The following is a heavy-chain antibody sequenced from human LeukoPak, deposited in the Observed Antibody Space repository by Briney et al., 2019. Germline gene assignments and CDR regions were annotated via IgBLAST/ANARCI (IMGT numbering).Heavy chain of an antibody. V-gene: IGHV3-30*03. Sequence: GGSLRLSCAASGFTFSSYGMHWVRQAPGKGLEWVAVISYDGSNKYYADSVKGRFTISRENAKNSLYLQMNSLRAGDTAVYYCAREAAHCTNGVCPLDYWGQGTLVTVSS. CDR2: ISYDGSNK. CDR3: AREAAHCTNGVCPLDY. J-gene: IGHJ4*02. D-gene: IGHD2-8*01. CDR1: GFTFSSYG.